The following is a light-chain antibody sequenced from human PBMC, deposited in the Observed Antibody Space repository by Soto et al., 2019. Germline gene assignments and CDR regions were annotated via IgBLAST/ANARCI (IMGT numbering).Light chain of an antibody. CDR2: LDT. CDR3: QAWDDTTGVV. V-gene: IGLV3-1*01. CDR1: NLGERY. J-gene: IGLJ2*01. Sequence: SYELTQPPSVSVSPGQTASITCSGANLGERYACWYQQKPGQSPVLVIYLDTKRPSGIPERFSGSNSGNTATLTISGTQDVDEADYYCQAWDDTTGVVFGGGTKLTVL.